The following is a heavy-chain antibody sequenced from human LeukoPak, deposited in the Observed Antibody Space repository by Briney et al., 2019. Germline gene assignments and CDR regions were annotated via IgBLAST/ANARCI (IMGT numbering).Heavy chain of an antibody. CDR2: IYHSGST. D-gene: IGHD6-6*01. J-gene: IGHJ4*02. Sequence: KPSETLSLTCTVSGGSISSGGYYWSWIRQPPGKGLEWIGYIYHSGSTYYNPSLKSRVTISVDRSKNQFSLKLSSVTAADTAVYYCARERSSSPIDYWGQGTLVTVSS. CDR3: ARERSSSPIDY. CDR1: GGSISSGGYY. V-gene: IGHV4-30-2*01.